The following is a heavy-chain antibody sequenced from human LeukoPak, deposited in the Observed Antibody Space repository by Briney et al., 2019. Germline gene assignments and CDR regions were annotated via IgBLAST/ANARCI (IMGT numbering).Heavy chain of an antibody. V-gene: IGHV4-38-2*02. CDR3: AKFGQRSGLDY. CDR1: GYSINSAYY. D-gene: IGHD5/OR15-5a*01. Sequence: SETLSLTCNVSGYSINSAYYWGWIRQPPEKGLEWIGYIHRSGSSYYNPSLKSRGTISVDTSKNQFSLKLTSVTAADTALYYCAKFGQRSGLDYWGQGTLVTVSS. J-gene: IGHJ4*02. CDR2: IHRSGSS.